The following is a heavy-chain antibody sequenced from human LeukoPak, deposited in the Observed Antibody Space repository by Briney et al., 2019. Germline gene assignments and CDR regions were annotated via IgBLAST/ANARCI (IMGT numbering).Heavy chain of an antibody. J-gene: IGHJ3*02. D-gene: IGHD3-22*01. CDR1: GFTFSSYA. CDR3: AKDYYDSSGYPDAFDI. Sequence: PGGSLRLSCAASGFTFSSYAMSWVRQAPGKGLEWVSAISGSGGSTYYADSVKGRFTISRDNSKNTLYLQMNSLRDEDKAVYYCAKDYYDSSGYPDAFDIWGQGRMVTVSS. CDR2: ISGSGGST. V-gene: IGHV3-23*01.